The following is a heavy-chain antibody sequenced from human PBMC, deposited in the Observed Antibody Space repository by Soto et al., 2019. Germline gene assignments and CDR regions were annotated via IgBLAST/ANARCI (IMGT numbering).Heavy chain of an antibody. J-gene: IGHJ4*02. CDR3: ARSSPIVVVITYYFDY. Sequence: PGGSLRLSCAASGCNFSSYAMHRVRQAPGKGLEWVAVISYDGSNKYYADSVKGRFTISRDNSKNTLYLQMNSLRAEDTAVYYCARSSPIVVVITYYFDYWGQGTLVTVSS. V-gene: IGHV3-30-3*01. CDR2: ISYDGSNK. CDR1: GCNFSSYA. D-gene: IGHD3-22*01.